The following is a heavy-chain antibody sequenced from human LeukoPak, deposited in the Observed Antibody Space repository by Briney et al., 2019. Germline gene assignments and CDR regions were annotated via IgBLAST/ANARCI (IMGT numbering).Heavy chain of an antibody. CDR2: ISGSDGAT. CDR3: AKDGYSSSWLYYFDY. J-gene: IGHJ4*02. V-gene: IGHV3-23*01. D-gene: IGHD6-13*01. CDR1: GFTFRNSA. Sequence: GGSLRLSCAASGFTFRNSAMSWVRQAPGKVLEWVSSISGSDGATYYADSVKGRFTISRDSSKKTLYLQMNSLRAEDTAIYYCAKDGYSSSWLYYFDYWGQGTLVTVSS.